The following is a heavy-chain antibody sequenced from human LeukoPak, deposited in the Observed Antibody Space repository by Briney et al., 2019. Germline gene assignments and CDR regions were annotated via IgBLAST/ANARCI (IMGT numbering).Heavy chain of an antibody. CDR2: IYYSGST. D-gene: IGHD6-6*01. Sequence: SETLSLTXTVPCGSISSSSYYWGWIRQPPGKGLESIRSIYYSGSTYYNLSLKRRVTISVDTSKNQFSLKLSSVTAADTAVYYCARKIAARGYTWFDPWGQRTLVTVSS. CDR3: ARKIAARGYTWFDP. V-gene: IGHV4-39*01. CDR1: CGSISSSSYY. J-gene: IGHJ5*02.